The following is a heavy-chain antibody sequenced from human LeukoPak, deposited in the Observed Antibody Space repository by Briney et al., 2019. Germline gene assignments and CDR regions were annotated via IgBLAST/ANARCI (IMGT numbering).Heavy chain of an antibody. CDR2: ISSSSSYI. Sequence: GGSLRLSCAASGFTFSSYSMNWVRQAPGKGLEWVSSISSSSSYIYYADSVKGRFTIPRDNAKNSLYLQMNSLRAEDTAVYYCAAYCSGGSGRQWFDPWGQGTLVTVSS. D-gene: IGHD2-15*01. CDR3: AAYCSGGSGRQWFDP. J-gene: IGHJ5*02. V-gene: IGHV3-21*01. CDR1: GFTFSSYS.